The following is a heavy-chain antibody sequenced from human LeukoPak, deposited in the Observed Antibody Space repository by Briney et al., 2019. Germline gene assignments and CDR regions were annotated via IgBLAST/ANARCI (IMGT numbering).Heavy chain of an antibody. Sequence: SETLSLTCAVSGGSISSGGYSWSWIRQPPGKGLEWIGYIYHSGSTYYNPSLKSRVTISADRSKNQFSLKLSSVTAADTAVYYCARDYYDSSGYYVGDYWGQGTLVTVSS. D-gene: IGHD3-22*01. J-gene: IGHJ4*02. V-gene: IGHV4-30-2*01. CDR1: GGSISSGGYS. CDR3: ARDYYDSSGYYVGDY. CDR2: IYHSGST.